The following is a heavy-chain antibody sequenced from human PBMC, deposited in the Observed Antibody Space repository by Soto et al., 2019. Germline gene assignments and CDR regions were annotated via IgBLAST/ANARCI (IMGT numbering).Heavy chain of an antibody. CDR1: GFSFSSFA. D-gene: IGHD1-26*01. V-gene: IGHV3-23*01. J-gene: IGHJ6*04. Sequence: EVLLLESGGGLVQPGGSLRLSCEASGFSFSSFAMNWVRQAPGKGLEWVSAIGDSGARTYYADSVKGRSTISRDNSMNTMYLQLNSLRAEETAVYYCAKGVELDVWGNGTTVTVSS. CDR2: IGDSGART. CDR3: AKGVELDV.